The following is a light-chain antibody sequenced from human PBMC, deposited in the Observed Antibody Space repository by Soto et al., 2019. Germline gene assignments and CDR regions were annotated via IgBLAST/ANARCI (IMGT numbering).Light chain of an antibody. CDR1: RSVSSY. J-gene: IGKJ5*01. CDR2: DAS. CDR3: QQRTNWPSST. V-gene: IGKV3-11*01. Sequence: EIVLTQSPATLSLSPGERATLSCRASRSVSSYLAWYQQKPGQTPGLLIHDASNRATGIPVRFSGSGSGTDFTLTISSLEPEDFAVYYCQQRTNWPSSTFGQGTRLEIK.